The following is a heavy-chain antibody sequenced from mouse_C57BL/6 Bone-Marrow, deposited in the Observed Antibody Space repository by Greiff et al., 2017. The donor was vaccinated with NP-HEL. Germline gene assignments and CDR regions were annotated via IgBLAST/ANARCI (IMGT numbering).Heavy chain of an antibody. CDR1: GYTFTSYW. J-gene: IGHJ4*01. D-gene: IGHD2-3*01. CDR2: IDPSDSYT. V-gene: IGHV1-69*01. Sequence: QVQLKQPGAELVMPGASVKLSCKASGYTFTSYWMHWVKQRPGQGLEWIGEIDPSDSYTNYNQKFKGKSTLTVDKSSSTAYMQLSSLTSEDSAVYYCARREIPDGYYPYAMDYWGQGTSVTVSS. CDR3: ARREIPDGYYPYAMDY.